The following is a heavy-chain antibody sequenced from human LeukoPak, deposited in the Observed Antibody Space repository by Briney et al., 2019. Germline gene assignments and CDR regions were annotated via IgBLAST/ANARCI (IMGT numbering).Heavy chain of an antibody. V-gene: IGHV3-48*01. CDR1: GFTFSSYS. J-gene: IGHJ5*02. CDR3: AKLHCSSTSCYIGWFDP. D-gene: IGHD2-2*02. Sequence: GGSLRLSCAASGFTFSSYSMNWVRQAPGKGLEWVSYISSSSSTIYYADSVKGRFTISRDNSKNTLYLQMNSLRTEDTAVYYCAKLHCSSTSCYIGWFDPWGQGTLVTVSS. CDR2: ISSSSSTI.